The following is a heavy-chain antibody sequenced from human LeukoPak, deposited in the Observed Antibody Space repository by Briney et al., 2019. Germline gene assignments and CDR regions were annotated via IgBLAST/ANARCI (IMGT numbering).Heavy chain of an antibody. V-gene: IGHV4-59*08. Sequence: KPSETLSLTCTVSGGSISSYYWSWIRQPPGKGVEWIGYIHYSGSTNYNPSLKSRVTISVDTSKNKFSLKLTSVTAADTAVYYCAHFKGGSFDFWGQGTMVTVSS. CDR3: AHFKGGSFDF. J-gene: IGHJ3*01. CDR2: IHYSGST. D-gene: IGHD1-26*01. CDR1: GGSISSYY.